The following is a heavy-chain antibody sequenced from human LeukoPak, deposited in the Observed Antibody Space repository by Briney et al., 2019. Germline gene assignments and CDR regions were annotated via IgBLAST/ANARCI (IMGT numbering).Heavy chain of an antibody. CDR1: GFTVSSNY. D-gene: IGHD1-1*01. Sequence: GGSLRLSCAASGFTVSSNYMSWVRQAPGKGLEWVSVIYSGGSTYYADSVKGRFTISKDSSKNTLQMNSLRAEDTAVYYCVRHSGGVYGSSDSWGQGTLVTVSS. V-gene: IGHV3-66*04. CDR2: IYSGGST. J-gene: IGHJ4*02. CDR3: VRHSGGVYGSSDS.